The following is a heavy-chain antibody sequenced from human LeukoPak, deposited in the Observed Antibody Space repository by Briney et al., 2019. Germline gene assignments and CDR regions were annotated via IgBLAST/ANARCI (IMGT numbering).Heavy chain of an antibody. CDR2: INRDGSST. D-gene: IGHD3-9*01. V-gene: IGHV3-74*01. Sequence: GGSLRLSCAASGFTFSTYWMHWVRQAPGKGLVWVARINRDGSSTSYADSVKGRFTISRDNTKNTMYLQMNSLRAEDTAVYYCARDRETYYDILTGYYTLGDAFDIWGQGTMVTVSS. CDR1: GFTFSTYW. CDR3: ARDRETYYDILTGYYTLGDAFDI. J-gene: IGHJ3*02.